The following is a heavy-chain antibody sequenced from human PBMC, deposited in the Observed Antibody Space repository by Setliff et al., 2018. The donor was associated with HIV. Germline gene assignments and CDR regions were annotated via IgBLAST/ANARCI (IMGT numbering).Heavy chain of an antibody. V-gene: IGHV1-18*01. Sequence: ASVKVSCKASGYTFTTYGITWVRQAPGQGLEWMGWISAYNGNTNYAQKLQGRVTMTTDTSTSTAYMELRSLRSDDTAVYYCARDEVPRGYSYGYFQNYWGQGTLVTVSS. CDR2: ISAYNGNT. D-gene: IGHD5-18*01. CDR1: GYTFTTYG. CDR3: ARDEVPRGYSYGYFQNY. J-gene: IGHJ4*02.